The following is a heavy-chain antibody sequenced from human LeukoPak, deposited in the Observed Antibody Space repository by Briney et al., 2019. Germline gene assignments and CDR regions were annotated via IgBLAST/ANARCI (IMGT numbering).Heavy chain of an antibody. CDR3: AKDHSVLLWFGELSETAFDY. CDR1: GFTFSSYA. Sequence: GGSLRLSCAASGFTFSSYAMSWVRQAPGKGLEWVSAISGSGCSTYYADSVKGRFTISRDNSKNTLYLQMNSLRAEDTAVYYCAKDHSVLLWFGELSETAFDYWGQGTLVTVSS. J-gene: IGHJ4*02. V-gene: IGHV3-23*01. CDR2: ISGSGCST. D-gene: IGHD3-10*01.